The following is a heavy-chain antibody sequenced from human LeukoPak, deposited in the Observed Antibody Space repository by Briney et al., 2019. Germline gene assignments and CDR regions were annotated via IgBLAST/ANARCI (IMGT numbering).Heavy chain of an antibody. D-gene: IGHD3-22*01. CDR1: GFTFSSNY. CDR3: ARGRDWDSSGLDI. CDR2: IYSSGST. V-gene: IGHV3-53*01. Sequence: GGSLRLSCAASGFTFSSNYISWVRQAPGKGLEWVSLIYSSGSTYYSDSVKGRFTISRDNSKNTLYLQMNSLRAGDTAVYYCARGRDWDSSGLDIWGQGTMVTVSS. J-gene: IGHJ3*02.